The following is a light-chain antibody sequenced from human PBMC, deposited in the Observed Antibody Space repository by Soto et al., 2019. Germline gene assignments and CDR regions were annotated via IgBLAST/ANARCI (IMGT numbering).Light chain of an antibody. CDR1: QGISNS. J-gene: IGKJ3*01. V-gene: IGKV1-27*01. CDR3: KQYTNAPPFT. CDR2: SAS. Sequence: DIQMTQSPSSLSASVGDRVTITCRASQGISNSLAWYQQKPGKVPKLLIYSASTLQSGVPSRFRGSGSGTDFPLTISSLQLKEVETYYVKQYTNAPPFTFGPGTKVEIK.